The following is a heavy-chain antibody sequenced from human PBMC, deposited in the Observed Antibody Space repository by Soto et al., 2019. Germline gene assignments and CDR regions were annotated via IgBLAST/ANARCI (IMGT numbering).Heavy chain of an antibody. CDR3: ASKYYDILNGYHKVSVY. Sequence: SETLSLTCTVSGGSISSSSYYWGWIRQPPGKGLEWIGSIYYSGSTYYNPSLKSRVTISVDTSKNQFSLKLSSVTAADTAVYYCASKYYDILNGYHKVSVYWGQGTLVTVSS. CDR1: GGSISSSSYY. V-gene: IGHV4-39*01. CDR2: IYYSGST. J-gene: IGHJ4*02. D-gene: IGHD3-9*01.